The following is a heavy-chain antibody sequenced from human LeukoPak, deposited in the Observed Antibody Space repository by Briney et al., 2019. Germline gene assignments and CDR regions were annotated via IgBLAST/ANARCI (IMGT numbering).Heavy chain of an antibody. Sequence: GGSLRLSCAASGFSVNTNYMTWVRQAPGKGLEWVGRIKSKTDGGTTDYAAPVKGRFTISRDDSKNTLYLQMNSLKTEDTAVYYCTTPTLYSGSYWDAFDIWGQGTMVTVSS. V-gene: IGHV3-15*01. CDR1: GFSVNTNY. J-gene: IGHJ3*02. D-gene: IGHD1-26*01. CDR3: TTPTLYSGSYWDAFDI. CDR2: IKSKTDGGTT.